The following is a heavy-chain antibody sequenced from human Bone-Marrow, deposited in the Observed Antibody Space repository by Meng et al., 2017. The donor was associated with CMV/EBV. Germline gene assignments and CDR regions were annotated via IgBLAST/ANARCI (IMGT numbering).Heavy chain of an antibody. CDR1: GYTFTGYY. J-gene: IGHJ6*02. CDR3: GGTGSYYNNYYYYGMDV. CDR2: INPNSGGT. V-gene: IGHV1-2*02. D-gene: IGHD3-10*01. Sequence: ASVKVSCKASGYTFTGYYMHWVRQAPGQGLEWMGWINPNSGGTNYAQKFQGRVTMTRDTSISTAYMELSRLRSDDTAVYYCGGTGSYYNNYYYYGMDVWGQGTTVTFSS.